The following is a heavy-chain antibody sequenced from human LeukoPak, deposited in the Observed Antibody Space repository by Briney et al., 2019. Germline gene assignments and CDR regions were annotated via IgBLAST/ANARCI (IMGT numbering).Heavy chain of an antibody. CDR1: GDTLSSNIAS. J-gene: IGHJ4*02. D-gene: IGHD6-19*01. Sequence: APQSLSHTSALSGDTLSSNIASWNSVRQPPSRGIECLARTYYRSKWYNDYAVPVKSRITINPDTSKNQFSLQLNSVTPEDTAVYYCASSKAVAGLWGYYFDYWGQGTLVTVSS. CDR2: TYYRSKWYN. CDR3: ASSKAVAGLWGYYFDY. V-gene: IGHV6-1*01.